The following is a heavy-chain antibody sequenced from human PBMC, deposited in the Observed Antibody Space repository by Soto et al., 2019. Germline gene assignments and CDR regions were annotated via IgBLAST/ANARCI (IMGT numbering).Heavy chain of an antibody. CDR2: IYSDGGT. CDR1: GGSINNYY. V-gene: IGHV4-59*01. CDR3: ARGSVSRNFDY. D-gene: IGHD2-15*01. J-gene: IGHJ4*02. Sequence: QVQLHESGPGLVKPSETLSLTCTVSGGSINNYYWSWIRQPPGKGLEYVGYIYSDGGTNYNPSLKSRLTMSVDTSKNLFSLRLHSVTAADTALYYCARGSVSRNFDYWGLGTLVTVSS.